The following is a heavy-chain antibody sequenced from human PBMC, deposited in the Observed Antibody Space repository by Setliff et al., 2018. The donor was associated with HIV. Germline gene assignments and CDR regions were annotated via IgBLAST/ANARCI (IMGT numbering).Heavy chain of an antibody. V-gene: IGHV4-61*02. D-gene: IGHD2-8*02. CDR1: GGSISSGGFY. CDR3: AREAAHCTGDTCQFTFDS. J-gene: IGHJ4*02. Sequence: PSETLSLTCTVSGGSISSGGFYWSWIRQPAGKGLEWIGRIYTGGSTDFNPSLKSRLTIAVDTSKNQFSLNLSSVTAADTAVYYCAREAAHCTGDTCQFTFDSWGQGTLVTVSS. CDR2: IYTGGST.